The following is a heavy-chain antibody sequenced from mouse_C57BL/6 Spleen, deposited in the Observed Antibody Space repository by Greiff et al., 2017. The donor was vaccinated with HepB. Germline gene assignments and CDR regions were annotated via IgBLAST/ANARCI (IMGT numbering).Heavy chain of an antibody. CDR2: IWWDDDK. D-gene: IGHD2-2*01. Sequence: QVTLKESGPGILQPSQTLSLTCSFSGFSLSTFGMGVGWIRQPSGKGLEWLAHIWWDDDKYYNPALKSRLTISKDTSKNQVFLKIANVDTADTATYYCARMREYGYDGAWFAYWGQGTLVTVSA. CDR3: ARMREYGYDGAWFAY. J-gene: IGHJ3*01. CDR1: GFSLSTFGMG. V-gene: IGHV8-8*01.